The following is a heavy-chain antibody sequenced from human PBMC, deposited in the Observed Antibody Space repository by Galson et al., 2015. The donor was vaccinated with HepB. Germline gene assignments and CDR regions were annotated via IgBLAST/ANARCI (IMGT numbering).Heavy chain of an antibody. D-gene: IGHD3-3*02. CDR3: ARDKDSTLYNWFDP. Sequence: ETLSLTCTVSGSSINYYYWSWIRQPAGKGLEWIGQIYSSGSTKYNPSLKSRVIMSVDTSKNQLSLKLASVTAADTAIYYCARDKDSTLYNWFDPWGQGTLVTVSS. J-gene: IGHJ5*02. CDR2: IYSSGST. V-gene: IGHV4-4*07. CDR1: GSSINYYY.